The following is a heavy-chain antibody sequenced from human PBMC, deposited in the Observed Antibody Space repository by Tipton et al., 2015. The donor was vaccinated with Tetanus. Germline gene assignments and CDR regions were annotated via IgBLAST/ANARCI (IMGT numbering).Heavy chain of an antibody. CDR3: ARERILPGYFRIFDS. J-gene: IGHJ4*02. D-gene: IGHD3-9*01. CDR2: IYNNGNT. V-gene: IGHV4-30-4*01. Sequence: TLSLTCTVSGDSISSGDFYWTWIRQAPGQGLEWIGYIYNNGNTYHNPSLLGRITISLDTSKNQFSLSLNSLTAADTAVYSCARERILPGYFRIFDSWGQGALVTVSS. CDR1: GDSISSGDFY.